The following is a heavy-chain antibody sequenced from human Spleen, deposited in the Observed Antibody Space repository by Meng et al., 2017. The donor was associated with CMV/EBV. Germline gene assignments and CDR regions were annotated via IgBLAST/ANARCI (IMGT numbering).Heavy chain of an antibody. CDR1: GYTFTSYY. J-gene: IGHJ4*02. CDR3: ASDGYSYGITPDY. CDR2: INPSGVST. Sequence: PSASSKVACTASGYTFTSYYLQWVRQAPGQGLEWKGIINPSGVSTSDAQNFQGRVTMTSNTSTSTVYMELSRLRSDDTAVYYCASDGYSYGITPDYWGQGTLVTVSS. V-gene: IGHV1-46*01. D-gene: IGHD5-18*01.